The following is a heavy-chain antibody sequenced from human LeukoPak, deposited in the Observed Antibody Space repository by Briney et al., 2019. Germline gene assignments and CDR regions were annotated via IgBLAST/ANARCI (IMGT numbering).Heavy chain of an antibody. J-gene: IGHJ4*02. CDR3: AKDHSSGWYVDY. CDR2: ISYDGSNK. CDR1: GFTFSSYG. Sequence: GGSLRLSCAASGFTFSSYGMHWVRQAPGKGLEWVAVISYDGSNKYYADSVKGRLTISRDNSKNTLYLQMNSLRAEDTAVYYCAKDHSSGWYVDYWGQGTLVTVSS. D-gene: IGHD6-19*01. V-gene: IGHV3-30*18.